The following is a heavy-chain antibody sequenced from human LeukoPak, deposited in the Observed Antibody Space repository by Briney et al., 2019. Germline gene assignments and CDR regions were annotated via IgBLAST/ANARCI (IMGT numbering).Heavy chain of an antibody. Sequence: ASVKVSCKASGYAFTGYYMHWVRQAPGQGLEWMGWINPNSGGTNYAQKFQGRVTMTRDTSISTAYMELSRLRSDDTAVYYCASLTNGDYGFDYWGQGTLVTVSS. CDR2: INPNSGGT. J-gene: IGHJ4*02. V-gene: IGHV1-2*02. D-gene: IGHD4-17*01. CDR1: GYAFTGYY. CDR3: ASLTNGDYGFDY.